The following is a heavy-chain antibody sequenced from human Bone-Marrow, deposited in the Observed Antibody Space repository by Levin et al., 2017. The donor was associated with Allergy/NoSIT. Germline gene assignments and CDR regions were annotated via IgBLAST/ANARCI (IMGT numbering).Heavy chain of an antibody. J-gene: IGHJ4*02. CDR3: AKDISSSWSTGDLDD. CDR1: GFTFSSYA. D-gene: IGHD6-6*01. V-gene: IGHV3-23*01. CDR2: IRCSGVGT. Sequence: GESLKISCAASGFTFSSYAMSWVRPAPGKGLEWVSGIRCSGVGTYYADPVKGRFTISRDNPKNTLYLQMKSLRAEDTAVYYCAKDISSSWSTGDLDDWGQGTQVTVSS.